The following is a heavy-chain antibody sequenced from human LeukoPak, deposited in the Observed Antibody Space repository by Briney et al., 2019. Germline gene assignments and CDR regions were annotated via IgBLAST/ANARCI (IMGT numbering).Heavy chain of an antibody. J-gene: IGHJ6*02. CDR3: AKDKGSGSQYYYYGMDV. Sequence: GGSLRLSCAASGFTFDDYAMHWVRQAPGKGLEWVSGISWNSGSIGYADSVKGRFTISRDNAKNSLYLQMNSLRAEVTALYYCAKDKGSGSQYYYYGMDVWGQGTTVTVSS. D-gene: IGHD6-19*01. CDR1: GFTFDDYA. CDR2: ISWNSGSI. V-gene: IGHV3-9*01.